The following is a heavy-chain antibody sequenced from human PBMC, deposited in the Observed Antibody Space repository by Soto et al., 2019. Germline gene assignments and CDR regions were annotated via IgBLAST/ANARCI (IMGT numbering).Heavy chain of an antibody. V-gene: IGHV3-23*01. J-gene: IGHJ6*02. D-gene: IGHD3-10*01. Sequence: GGSLRLSCAASGLTFSSYAMSWVRQAPGKGLEWVSAISGSGGSTYYADSVKGRFTISRDNSKNTLYLQMNSLRAEDTAVYYCAKDVGYYGSGSYYLAGCDDYYYYGMYGWGQGTTVPVSS. CDR2: ISGSGGST. CDR1: GLTFSSYA. CDR3: AKDVGYYGSGSYYLAGCDDYYYYGMYG.